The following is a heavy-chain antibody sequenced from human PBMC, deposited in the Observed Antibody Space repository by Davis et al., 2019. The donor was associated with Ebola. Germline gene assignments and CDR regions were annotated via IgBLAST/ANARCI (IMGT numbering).Heavy chain of an antibody. V-gene: IGHV3-11*01. J-gene: IGHJ4*02. D-gene: IGHD3-16*02. CDR3: ARSGRPMITFGGVIVMAGYFDY. CDR1: RFTFSDYY. Sequence: PGGSLRLSCAASRFTFSDYYMSWIRQAPGKGLEWVSYISSSGSTIYYADSVKGRFTISRDNAKNSLYLQMNSLRAEDTAVYYCARSGRPMITFGGVIVMAGYFDYWGQGTLVTVSS. CDR2: ISSSGSTI.